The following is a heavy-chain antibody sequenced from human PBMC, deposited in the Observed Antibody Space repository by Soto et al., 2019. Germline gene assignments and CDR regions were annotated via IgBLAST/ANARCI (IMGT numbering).Heavy chain of an antibody. CDR1: GFTFSSYA. J-gene: IGHJ4*02. CDR2: ISGSGDST. V-gene: IGHV3-23*01. Sequence: EVQLLESGGGLVQPGGSLRLSCAASGFTFSSYAMSCVRQAPGKGLEWVAVISGSGDSTYYADSVKGRFTISRDNSKNTLYLQMTSLRAEDTAVDYCARRTSGWYLDYWGQGTLVTVSS. D-gene: IGHD6-19*01. CDR3: ARRTSGWYLDY.